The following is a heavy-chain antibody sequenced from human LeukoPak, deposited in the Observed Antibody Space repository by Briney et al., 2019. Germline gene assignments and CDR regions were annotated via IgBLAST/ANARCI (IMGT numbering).Heavy chain of an antibody. Sequence: GGSLRLSCAASGFTFSSYAMHWVRQAPGKGLEWVAVISYDGSNKYYADSVKGRFTISRDNSKTTLYLQMNSLRAEDTAVYYCARESQSRGQLGSLDYWGQGTLVTVSS. CDR1: GFTFSSYA. D-gene: IGHD6-6*01. CDR3: ARESQSRGQLGSLDY. J-gene: IGHJ4*02. V-gene: IGHV3-30*01. CDR2: ISYDGSNK.